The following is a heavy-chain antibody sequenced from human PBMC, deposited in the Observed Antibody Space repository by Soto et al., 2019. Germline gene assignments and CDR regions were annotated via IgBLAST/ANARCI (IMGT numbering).Heavy chain of an antibody. Sequence: QVQLVQSGTEVKKPGSSVKVSCKTSGGSLSTNPISWVRQAPGQGLEWMGGTGSGTGPGNHAKKFQGRLTVTADKSTGTVYMELTNLSSEDTAVYYCARRDSGGFFRFFDSWGQGTLVTVSS. CDR2: TGSGTGPG. CDR3: ARRDSGGFFRFFDS. V-gene: IGHV1-69*06. D-gene: IGHD2-15*01. J-gene: IGHJ4*02. CDR1: GGSLSTNP.